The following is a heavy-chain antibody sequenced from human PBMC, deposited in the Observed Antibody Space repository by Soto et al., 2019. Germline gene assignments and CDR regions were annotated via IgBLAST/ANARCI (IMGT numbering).Heavy chain of an antibody. D-gene: IGHD3-10*01. CDR2: ISGSGGST. Sequence: PGGSLRLSCAASGFTFSSYAMSWVRQAPGKGLEWVSAISGSGGSTYYADSVKGRFTISRDNSKNTLYLQMNSLRAEDTAVYYCAKAKLPEGNYGNYLAEWGQGPLSTVSS. CDR1: GFTFSSYA. CDR3: AKAKLPEGNYGNYLAE. J-gene: IGHJ4*02. V-gene: IGHV3-23*01.